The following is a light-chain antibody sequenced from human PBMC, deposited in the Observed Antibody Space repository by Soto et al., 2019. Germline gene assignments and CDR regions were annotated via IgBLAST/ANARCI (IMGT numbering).Light chain of an antibody. CDR1: QAIRND. CDR3: LQNNGFPPT. Sequence: DIQMTQSPSSLSASVGDRVTVTCRASQAIRNDLGWYQQRPGKAPKRLIYAASSLQRGGPSRFSGSGSGTDFTLTITSLQPEDSATYYCLQNNGFPPTFGRGTKVEIK. J-gene: IGKJ4*02. CDR2: AAS. V-gene: IGKV1-17*01.